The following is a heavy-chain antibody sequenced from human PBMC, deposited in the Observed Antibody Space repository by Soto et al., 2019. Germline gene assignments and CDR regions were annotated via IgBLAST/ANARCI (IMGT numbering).Heavy chain of an antibody. CDR3: ARDIIVRDFWSGGLYDY. J-gene: IGHJ4*02. D-gene: IGHD3-3*01. V-gene: IGHV1-3*01. CDR1: GYTFTSYA. CDR2: INAGNGNT. Sequence: ASVKVSCKASGYTFTSYAMHWVRQAPGQRLEWMGWINAGNGNTKYSQKFQGRVTITRDTSASTAYMELSSLRSEDTAVYYCARDIIVRDFWSGGLYDYWGQGTLVTVSS.